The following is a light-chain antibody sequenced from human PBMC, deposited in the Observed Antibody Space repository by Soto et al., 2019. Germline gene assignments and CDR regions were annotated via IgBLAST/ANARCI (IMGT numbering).Light chain of an antibody. Sequence: QSVLTQPPSASGTPGQRVTISCSGSSSNIGSNTVNWYQQLPGTAPKLLIYSNNQRPSGVPDRFSGSKSGTSASLAISGLQSEDEADCYCAAWDDSLRGVFGGGTKLTVL. CDR1: SSNIGSNT. CDR2: SNN. J-gene: IGLJ2*01. V-gene: IGLV1-44*01. CDR3: AAWDDSLRGV.